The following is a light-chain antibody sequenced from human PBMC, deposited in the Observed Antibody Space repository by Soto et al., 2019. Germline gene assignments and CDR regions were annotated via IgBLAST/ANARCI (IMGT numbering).Light chain of an antibody. CDR3: QKYNSALT. Sequence: DIQMTQSPSSLSASVGDRVTITCRASQGISNYLAWYQQKPGKVPKLLIYAASTLQSGVPSRFSGSGSGTDFTLTISSLQPEDVATYYCQKYNSALTFGGGTEVEIK. J-gene: IGKJ4*01. CDR2: AAS. V-gene: IGKV1-27*01. CDR1: QGISNY.